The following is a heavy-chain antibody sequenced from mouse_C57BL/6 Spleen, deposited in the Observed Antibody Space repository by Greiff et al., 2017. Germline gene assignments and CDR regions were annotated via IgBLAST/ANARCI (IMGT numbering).Heavy chain of an antibody. J-gene: IGHJ2*01. D-gene: IGHD1-1*01. V-gene: IGHV1-50*01. CDR1: GYTFTSYW. Sequence: QVQLKQPGAELVKPGASVKLSCKASGYTFTSYWMQWVKQRPGQGLEWIGEIDPSDSYTNYNQKFKGKATLTVDTSSSTAYMQLSSLTSEDSAVYYCARQVTTVVSFDYWGQGTTLTVSS. CDR2: IDPSDSYT. CDR3: ARQVTTVVSFDY.